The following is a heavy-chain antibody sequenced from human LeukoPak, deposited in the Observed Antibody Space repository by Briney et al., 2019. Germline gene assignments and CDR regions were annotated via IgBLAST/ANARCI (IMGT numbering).Heavy chain of an antibody. D-gene: IGHD5-24*01. Sequence: PGGSLRLSCAPSGFLFEDYGMHWVRQAPGKGLEWVSPFCGYGYDTYYAVSVKGRFTISRDNSKNSLYLQMNSLRTEDTALYYCAKDKRPGYTWGAFDIWGQGTMVTVSS. J-gene: IGHJ3*02. V-gene: IGHV3-43*02. CDR1: GFLFEDYG. CDR2: FCGYGYDT. CDR3: AKDKRPGYTWGAFDI.